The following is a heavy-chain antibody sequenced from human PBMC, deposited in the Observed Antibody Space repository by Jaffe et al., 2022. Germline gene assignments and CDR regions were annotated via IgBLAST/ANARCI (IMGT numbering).Heavy chain of an antibody. CDR3: AREGITIFGVVIARGYFDY. CDR1: GGSISSSNW. CDR2: IYHSGST. V-gene: IGHV4-4*02. D-gene: IGHD3-3*01. Sequence: QVQLQESGPGLVKPSGTLSLTCAVSGGSISSSNWWSWVRQPPGKGLEWIGEIYHSGSTNYNPSLKSRVTISVDKSKNQFSLKLSSVTAADTAVYYCAREGITIFGVVIARGYFDYWGQGTLVTVSS. J-gene: IGHJ4*02.